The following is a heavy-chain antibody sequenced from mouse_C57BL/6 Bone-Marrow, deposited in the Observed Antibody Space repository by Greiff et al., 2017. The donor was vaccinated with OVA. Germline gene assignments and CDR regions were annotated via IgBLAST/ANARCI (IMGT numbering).Heavy chain of an antibody. J-gene: IGHJ3*01. Sequence: VQVVESGPGLVQPSQSLSIPCTVSGFSLTSYGVHWVRQSPGKGLEWLGVLWRGGSTHYNAAFMSPLRITKDNSKSHVFFNMNSLQADDTALYYCANDGYYSSFAYWGQGTLVTVSA. CDR2: LWRGGST. D-gene: IGHD2-3*01. CDR3: ANDGYYSSFAY. V-gene: IGHV2-5*01. CDR1: GFSLTSYG.